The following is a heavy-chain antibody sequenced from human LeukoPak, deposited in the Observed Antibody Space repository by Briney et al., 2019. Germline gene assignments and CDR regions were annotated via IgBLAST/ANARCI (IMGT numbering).Heavy chain of an antibody. CDR2: VYSSGST. Sequence: PSETLSLTCTVSGNSMSRGVYYWNWIRQPAGKELEWIGRVYSSGSTNYNPSLEGRVTISLARSKNQFSLKLTSVTAADTAMYYCARADENDFIYYLGPFDLWGPGTMVAVSS. CDR3: ARADENDFIYYLGPFDL. D-gene: IGHD4-11*01. CDR1: GNSMSRGVYY. V-gene: IGHV4-61*02. J-gene: IGHJ3*01.